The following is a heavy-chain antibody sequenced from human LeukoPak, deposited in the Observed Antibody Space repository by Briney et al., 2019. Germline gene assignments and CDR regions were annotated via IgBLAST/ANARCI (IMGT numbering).Heavy chain of an antibody. CDR1: GYTFTSYA. V-gene: IGHV1-3*01. J-gene: IGHJ4*02. Sequence: AASVNVSCTASGYTFTSYAMHWVRQAPGQRLEWMGWINAGNGNTKYSQKFQGRVTITRDTSASTAYMELSSLGSEDAAVYYCARRSYYYDSSGKRKIPQFDYWGQGTLVTVSS. CDR2: INAGNGNT. CDR3: ARRSYYYDSSGKRKIPQFDY. D-gene: IGHD3-22*01.